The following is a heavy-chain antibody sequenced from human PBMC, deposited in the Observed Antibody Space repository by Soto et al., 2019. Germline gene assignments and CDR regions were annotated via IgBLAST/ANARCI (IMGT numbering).Heavy chain of an antibody. J-gene: IGHJ5*02. Sequence: SETLSLTCTVSGGSISNSCWSWFRQSPGKGLEYIGHIYDNGNTRYNPYLKSRLTMSIDTSKNQFSLNLSSVTAADTAVYYCARGFIAARLRELGFDPWGQGTLVTVSS. CDR2: IYDNGNT. V-gene: IGHV4-59*12. D-gene: IGHD6-6*01. CDR3: ARGFIAARLRELGFDP. CDR1: GGSISNSC.